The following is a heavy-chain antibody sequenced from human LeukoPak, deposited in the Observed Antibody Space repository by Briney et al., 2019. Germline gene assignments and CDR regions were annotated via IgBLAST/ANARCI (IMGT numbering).Heavy chain of an antibody. V-gene: IGHV4-30-4*01. CDR1: GGSISSGDYY. D-gene: IGHD2-2*02. J-gene: IGHJ4*02. Sequence: SETPSLTCTVSGGSISSGDYYWSWIRQPPGKGLEWIGYIYYSGSTYYNPSLKSRVTISVDTSKNQFSLKLSSVTAADTAVYYCARDTPRGYCSSTSCYKGGFDYWGQGTLVTVSS. CDR3: ARDTPRGYCSSTSCYKGGFDY. CDR2: IYYSGST.